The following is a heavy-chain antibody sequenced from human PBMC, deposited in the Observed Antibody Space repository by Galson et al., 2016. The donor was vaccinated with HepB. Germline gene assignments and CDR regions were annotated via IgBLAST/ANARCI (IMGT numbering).Heavy chain of an antibody. D-gene: IGHD5-18*01. CDR3: ARAGDTSMVKGELYYFDS. J-gene: IGHJ4*02. V-gene: IGHV1-69*13. CDR1: GGTFSTYA. Sequence: SVKVSCKASGGTFSTYAISWVRQAPGQGLEWMGGIIPIFGTATYAQKFQGRVTITADESTSTAYMDLSSLRSEDTAVYYCARAGDTSMVKGELYYFDSWGQGTLVTVSA. CDR2: IIPIFGTA.